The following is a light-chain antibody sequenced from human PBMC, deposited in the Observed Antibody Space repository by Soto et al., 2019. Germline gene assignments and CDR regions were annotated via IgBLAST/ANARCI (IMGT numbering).Light chain of an antibody. CDR1: QSVGSS. J-gene: IGKJ5*01. Sequence: EIVLTQSPGTLSLSPGERATLSCRASQSVGSSLSWYQQKPGQPPRLLISDASNRATGIPARFSGSGSATDFTLTISSLEPEDLAVYYCQQRGDWPITFGQGTRLEIK. V-gene: IGKV3-11*01. CDR2: DAS. CDR3: QQRGDWPIT.